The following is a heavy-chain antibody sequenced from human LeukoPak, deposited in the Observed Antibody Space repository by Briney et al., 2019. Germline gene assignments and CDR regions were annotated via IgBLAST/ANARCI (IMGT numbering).Heavy chain of an antibody. CDR1: GFTFSSYV. CDR2: IRYDGSNK. J-gene: IGHJ3*02. Sequence: GGSLRLSCAASGFTFSSYVMHWVRQAPGKGLEWVAFIRYDGSNKYYADSVKGRFTISRDNSKNTLYLQMNSLRAEDTAVYYCAKSFWPPGKAAFDIWGQGTMVTVSS. CDR3: AKSFWPPGKAAFDI. D-gene: IGHD3-3*01. V-gene: IGHV3-30*02.